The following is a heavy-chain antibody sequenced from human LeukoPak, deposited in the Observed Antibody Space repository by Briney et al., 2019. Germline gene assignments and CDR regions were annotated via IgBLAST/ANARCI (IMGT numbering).Heavy chain of an antibody. V-gene: IGHV1-18*01. Sequence: ASVKVSCKASGYSFNRYGISWVRQGPGRGLEWMGWITAYDGNTNSAQNFQDRVTMSTDTSTSTAYMELRSLRSDDTAVYYCARNWNEKTYFFDYWGQGTLVTVCS. J-gene: IGHJ4*02. D-gene: IGHD1-1*01. CDR3: ARNWNEKTYFFDY. CDR2: ITAYDGNT. CDR1: GYSFNRYG.